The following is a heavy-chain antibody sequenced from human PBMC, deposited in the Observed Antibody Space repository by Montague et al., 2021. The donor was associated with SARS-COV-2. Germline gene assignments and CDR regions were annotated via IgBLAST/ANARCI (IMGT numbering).Heavy chain of an antibody. CDR1: GFTFSNIW. J-gene: IGHJ6*02. V-gene: IGHV3-7*01. Sequence: SLSLSWAASGFTFSNIWMSWVRQAPGKGLEWVANIKPDESEKNYVDSVKGRFSISRDNAKNSLYLQLDNLRAEDTAIYYCAKNGGAHGLDVWGQGTSVSGSS. D-gene: IGHD4-23*01. CDR3: AKNGGAHGLDV. CDR2: IKPDESEK.